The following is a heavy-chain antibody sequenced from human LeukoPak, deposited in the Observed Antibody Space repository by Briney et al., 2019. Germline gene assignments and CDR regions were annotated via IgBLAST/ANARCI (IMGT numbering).Heavy chain of an antibody. CDR2: LSGGGHST. CDR1: GFTFSSSA. V-gene: IGHV3-23*01. D-gene: IGHD6-19*01. CDR3: AKTVPRSGWTRGGFYFDY. Sequence: GGSLRLSCATSGFTFSSSALSWVRQAPGKGLEWVAVLSGGGHSTYYADSVKGRFTISRDSSRNTLYLKMNSLRAEDTALYYCAKTVPRSGWTRGGFYFDYWGQGILVTVSS. J-gene: IGHJ4*02.